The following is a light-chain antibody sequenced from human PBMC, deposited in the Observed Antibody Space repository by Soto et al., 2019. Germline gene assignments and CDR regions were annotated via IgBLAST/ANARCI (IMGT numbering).Light chain of an antibody. J-gene: IGLJ1*01. CDR1: SSDVGGYNF. V-gene: IGLV2-11*01. Sequence: SVLTQPRSVSGSPGQSVTISCTGTSSDVGGYNFVSWYQQRPGKAPKLMIYDVTKRPSGVPDRFSGSKSDNTASLTISGLVSEDEADYYCCSYAGTYTLGVFGTGTKVTVL. CDR3: CSYAGTYTLGV. CDR2: DVT.